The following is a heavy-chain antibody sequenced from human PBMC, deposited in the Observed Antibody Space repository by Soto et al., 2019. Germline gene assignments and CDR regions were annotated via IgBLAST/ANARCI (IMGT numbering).Heavy chain of an antibody. CDR1: GGTFSSYA. J-gene: IGHJ6*02. Sequence: GASVKVSCKASGGTFSSYAISWVRQAPGQGLEWMGGIIPIFGTANYAQKFQGRVTITADESTSTAYMELSSLRSEDTAVYYCAGNIVVVTRPYYYYGMDVWGQGTTVTVSS. CDR2: IIPIFGTA. D-gene: IGHD2-15*01. V-gene: IGHV1-69*13. CDR3: AGNIVVVTRPYYYYGMDV.